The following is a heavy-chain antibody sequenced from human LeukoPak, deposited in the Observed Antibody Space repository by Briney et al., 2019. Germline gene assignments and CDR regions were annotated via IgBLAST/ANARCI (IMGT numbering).Heavy chain of an antibody. J-gene: IGHJ4*02. CDR3: ARDQRYCSSSSCPWEPFDY. Sequence: GGSLRLSCAASGFTFSSYAMSWVRQAPGKGLEWVSVISNSGGSTFYADSVKGRFTISRDNAKNSLYLQMNSLRAEDTAVYYCARDQRYCSSSSCPWEPFDYWGQGTLVTVSS. CDR1: GFTFSSYA. V-gene: IGHV3-23*01. CDR2: ISNSGGST. D-gene: IGHD2-2*01.